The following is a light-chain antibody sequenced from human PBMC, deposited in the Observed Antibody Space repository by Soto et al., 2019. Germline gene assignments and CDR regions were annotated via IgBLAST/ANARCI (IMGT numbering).Light chain of an antibody. CDR3: QVWDSSSDHYV. CDR2: YDS. V-gene: IGLV3-21*04. J-gene: IGLJ1*01. Sequence: SYELTQPPSVSVAPGKTARITCGGNNIGSKSVHWYQQKPGQAPVLVIYYDSDRPSGIPERFCGSNSENTATLTISRVEAGDEADYYCQVWDSSSDHYVFGTGTKLTVL. CDR1: NIGSKS.